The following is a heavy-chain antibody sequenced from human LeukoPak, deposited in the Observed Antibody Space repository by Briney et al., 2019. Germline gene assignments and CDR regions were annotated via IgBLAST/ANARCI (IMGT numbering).Heavy chain of an antibody. Sequence: SQTLSLTCTVSGGSISSGGYYWSWIRQHPGKGLEWIGYIYYSGSTYYNPSLKSRVTISVDTSKNQFSLKLSSVTAADTAVYYCARWVSGYCSSTSCPRDYWGQGTLVTVSS. D-gene: IGHD2-2*01. J-gene: IGHJ4*02. CDR1: GGSISSGGYY. CDR3: ARWVSGYCSSTSCPRDY. CDR2: IYYSGST. V-gene: IGHV4-31*03.